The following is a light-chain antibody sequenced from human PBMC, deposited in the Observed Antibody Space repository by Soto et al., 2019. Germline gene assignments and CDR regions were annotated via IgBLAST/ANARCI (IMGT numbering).Light chain of an antibody. CDR3: QPCNKWTWT. CDR2: VAS. V-gene: IGKV3-15*01. Sequence: EIVMTHSPATLSVSPGERATLFCRASQSVSSNLAWYQQKPGQSPRLIIYVASTRPTGIPARFSGSGSGTEFTLTSRSLQSEDVAVYYCQPCNKWTWTFGQGSQVEIK. CDR1: QSVSSN. J-gene: IGKJ1*01.